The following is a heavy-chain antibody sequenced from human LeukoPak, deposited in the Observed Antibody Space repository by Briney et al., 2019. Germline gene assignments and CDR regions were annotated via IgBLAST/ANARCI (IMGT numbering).Heavy chain of an antibody. CDR2: VYYSGST. J-gene: IGHJ6*03. Sequence: SETLSLTCTVSGGSISSSRYYWGWIRQPPGKGLEGIGRVYYSGSTYYNPSFRRRATIFVDASKNQFSLRHSPVTAAATAVYFFSRGVGYHLYYIDVCGKGTTVTASS. D-gene: IGHD5-12*01. CDR3: SRGVGYHLYYIDV. CDR1: GGSISSSRYY. V-gene: IGHV4-39*01.